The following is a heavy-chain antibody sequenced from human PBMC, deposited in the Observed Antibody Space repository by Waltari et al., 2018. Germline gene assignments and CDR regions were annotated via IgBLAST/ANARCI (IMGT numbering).Heavy chain of an antibody. CDR3: ARGGKSSGYYYGYYYYYMDV. Sequence: QVQLQQWGAGLLKPSETLSLTCAVYGGSFSGYYWSWIRQPPGKGLEWIGEINHRGSTNYNPSLKSRVTISVDTSKNQFSLKLSSVTAADTAVYYCARGGKSSGYYYGYYYYYMDVWGKGTTVTVSS. J-gene: IGHJ6*03. D-gene: IGHD3-22*01. CDR1: GGSFSGYY. CDR2: INHRGST. V-gene: IGHV4-34*01.